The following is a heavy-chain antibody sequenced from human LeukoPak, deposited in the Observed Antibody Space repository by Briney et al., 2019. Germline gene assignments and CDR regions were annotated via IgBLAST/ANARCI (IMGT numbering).Heavy chain of an antibody. J-gene: IGHJ6*02. D-gene: IGHD1-26*01. Sequence: VASVNVSCTASGYTFTNYGISWVRQAPGQGLQWMGWISGYNGNTHYAQTLQGRVTMTTDTSTSTAYMALGSLTSDDTAVYYCARDSRSYTSNYYYYGMDVWGQGTTVTVSS. CDR3: ARDSRSYTSNYYYYGMDV. CDR2: ISGYNGNT. CDR1: GYTFTNYG. V-gene: IGHV1-18*01.